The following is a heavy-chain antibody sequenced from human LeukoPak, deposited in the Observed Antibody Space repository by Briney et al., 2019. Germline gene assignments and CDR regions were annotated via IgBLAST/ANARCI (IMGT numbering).Heavy chain of an antibody. CDR2: ISSSSYI. CDR3: ARDPYSGNYGDYYYYYMDV. V-gene: IGHV3-21*01. D-gene: IGHD1-26*01. CDR1: GFTFSSYS. Sequence: GGSLRLTCAASGFTFSSYSLNWVRQAPGKGLEWVSSISSSSYIYYADSVKGRFTISRDNAKNSLYLQMNSLRAEDTGVYYCARDPYSGNYGDYYYYYMDVWGKGTTVTISS. J-gene: IGHJ6*03.